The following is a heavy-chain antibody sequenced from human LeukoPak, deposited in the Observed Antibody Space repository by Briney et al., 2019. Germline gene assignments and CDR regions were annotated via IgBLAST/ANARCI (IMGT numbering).Heavy chain of an antibody. V-gene: IGHV3-30*02. CDR2: IRYDGSNK. Sequence: GGSLRLSCAASGFTFSSYGMHWVRQAPGKGLEWVAFIRYDGSNKYYADSVEGRFTISRDNSKNTLYLQMNSLRAEDTAVYFCARDNYSSSWYKGEFVYWGQGTLVTVSS. CDR1: GFTFSSYG. J-gene: IGHJ4*02. CDR3: ARDNYSSSWYKGEFVY. D-gene: IGHD6-13*01.